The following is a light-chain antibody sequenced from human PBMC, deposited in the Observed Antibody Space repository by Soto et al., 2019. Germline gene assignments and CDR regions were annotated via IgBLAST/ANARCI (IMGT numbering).Light chain of an antibody. J-gene: IGLJ2*01. CDR2: EVS. CDR3: SSYINSITFVV. CDR1: SSDVGANNY. Sequence: ALTQPASVSGSPGQPITISCTGTSSDVGANNYVSWYQHHPGKAPKLLIYEVSNRPSGVSSRFSGSKSGNTASLTISGLQAEDEADYYCSSYINSITFVVFGGGTKVTVL. V-gene: IGLV2-14*01.